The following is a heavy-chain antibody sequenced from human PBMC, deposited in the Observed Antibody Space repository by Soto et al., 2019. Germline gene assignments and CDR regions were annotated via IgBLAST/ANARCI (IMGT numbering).Heavy chain of an antibody. Sequence: SETLSLTCTVSGGSISSSRYYWGWIRQPPGKGLEWIGSIYYSGSTYYNPSLKSRVTISVDTSKNQFSLKLSSVTAADTAVYYCARTPWDGYPGYYSDHWGERTLVTVS. V-gene: IGHV4-39*01. J-gene: IGHJ4*02. D-gene: IGHD1-26*01. CDR1: GGSISSSRYY. CDR3: ARTPWDGYPGYYSDH. CDR2: IYYSGST.